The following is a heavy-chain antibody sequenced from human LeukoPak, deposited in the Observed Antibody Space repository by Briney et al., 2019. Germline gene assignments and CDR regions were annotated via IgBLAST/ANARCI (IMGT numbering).Heavy chain of an antibody. CDR1: GYTLTELS. CDR3: ATDFPLRGSYPYYFDY. CDR2: FDPEDGET. D-gene: IGHD1-26*01. Sequence: GAPVKVSCKVSGYTLTELSMHWVRQAPGKGLEWMGGFDPEDGETIYAQKFQGRVTMTEDTSTDTAYMELSSLRSEDTAVYYCATDFPLRGSYPYYFDYWGQGTLVTVSS. J-gene: IGHJ4*02. V-gene: IGHV1-24*01.